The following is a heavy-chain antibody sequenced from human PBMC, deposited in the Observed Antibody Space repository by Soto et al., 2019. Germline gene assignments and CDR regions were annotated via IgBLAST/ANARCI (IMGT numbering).Heavy chain of an antibody. J-gene: IGHJ3*02. Sequence: GGSLRLSCAASGFTFSSYAMSWVRQAPGKGLEWVSAISGSGGSTYYADSVKGRFTISRDNSKNTLYLQMNSLRAEDTAVYYCAKDKLWYRGGNVDAFDIWGHGTMVTVSS. V-gene: IGHV3-23*01. CDR2: ISGSGGST. CDR3: AKDKLWYRGGNVDAFDI. D-gene: IGHD2-15*01. CDR1: GFTFSSYA.